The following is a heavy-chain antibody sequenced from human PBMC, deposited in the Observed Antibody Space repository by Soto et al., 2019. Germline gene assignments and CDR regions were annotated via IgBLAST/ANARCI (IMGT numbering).Heavy chain of an antibody. CDR2: ISAYNGNT. V-gene: IGHV1-18*01. CDR3: ARDNSAGWDYDILTGYYPVNYFDY. J-gene: IGHJ4*02. D-gene: IGHD3-9*01. Sequence: ASVKVSFKASGYTFTSYGISWVRQAPGQGLEWMGWISAYNGNTNYAQKLQGRVTMTTDTSTSTAYMELRSLRSDDTAVYYCARDNSAGWDYDILTGYYPVNYFDYWGQGTLVTVSS. CDR1: GYTFTSYG.